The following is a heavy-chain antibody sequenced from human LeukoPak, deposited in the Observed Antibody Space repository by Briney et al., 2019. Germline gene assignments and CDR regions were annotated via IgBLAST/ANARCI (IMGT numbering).Heavy chain of an antibody. Sequence: SETLSLTCTVSGGSISSHYWSWIRQPPGKGLEWIGYIHYSGSTNYNPSLKSRVTISVDTSKNQFSLKLSSVTAADTAVYYCARDTFWDFWSGARRYYYYYMDVWGKGTTVTVSS. V-gene: IGHV4-59*11. D-gene: IGHD3-3*01. CDR3: ARDTFWDFWSGARRYYYYYMDV. CDR2: IHYSGST. J-gene: IGHJ6*03. CDR1: GGSISSHY.